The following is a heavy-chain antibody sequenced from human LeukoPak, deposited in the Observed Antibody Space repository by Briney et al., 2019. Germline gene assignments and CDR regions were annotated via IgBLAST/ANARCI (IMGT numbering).Heavy chain of an antibody. CDR1: GYTFPDYH. D-gene: IGHD2-21*02. V-gene: IGHV1-8*03. Sequence: GASVKVSCKASGYTFPDYHINWVRQATGQGLEWMGWINPNNGDSGFAQKFQGRVTITRDTAMTTVYMELSSLTSEDTAIYFCARTTPFTASGYDYWGQRTLATVSS. CDR3: ARTTPFTASGYDY. CDR2: INPNNGDS. J-gene: IGHJ4*02.